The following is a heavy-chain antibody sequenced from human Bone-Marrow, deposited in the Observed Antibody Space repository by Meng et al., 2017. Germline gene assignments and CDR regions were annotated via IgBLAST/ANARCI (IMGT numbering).Heavy chain of an antibody. D-gene: IGHD3-22*01. CDR3: ARDSPYYYDSSGYYYRYYYYGMDV. J-gene: IGHJ6*02. CDR2: IYYSGST. V-gene: IGHV4-61*01. Sequence: GSLRLSCTVSGGSLSSGSYYWSWIRQPPGKGLEWIGYIYYSGSTNYNPSLKSRVTISVDTSKNQFSLKLSSVTAADTAVYYCARDSPYYYDSSGYYYRYYYYGMDVWGQGTTVTVSS. CDR1: GGSLSSGSYY.